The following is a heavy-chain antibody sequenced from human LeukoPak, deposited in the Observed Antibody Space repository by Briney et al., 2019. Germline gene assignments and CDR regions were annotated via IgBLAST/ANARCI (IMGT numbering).Heavy chain of an antibody. V-gene: IGHV3-7*01. CDR3: AGDSPIYDSSGYYDYYYYYMDV. CDR1: GFTFSSYW. D-gene: IGHD3-22*01. Sequence: SGGSLRLSCAASGFTFSSYWMSWVRQAPGKGLEWVANIKQDGSEKYYVGSVKGRFTISRDNAKNSLYLQMNSLRAEDTAVYYCAGDSPIYDSSGYYDYYYYYMDVWGKGTTVTVSS. CDR2: IKQDGSEK. J-gene: IGHJ6*03.